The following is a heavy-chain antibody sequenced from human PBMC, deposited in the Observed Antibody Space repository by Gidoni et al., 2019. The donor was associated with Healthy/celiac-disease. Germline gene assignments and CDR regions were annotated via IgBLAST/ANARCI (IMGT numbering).Heavy chain of an antibody. V-gene: IGHV3-15*01. D-gene: IGHD3-10*01. CDR3: TCQLPLAMVQGVIPRVVYYYYYGMDV. CDR1: GFTFSNAW. Sequence: EVQLVESGGGLAKPGGSLRLSCAASGFTFSNAWMSWVRQAPGKGLEWVGRIKSKTDGGTTDYAAPVKGRFTISRDDSKNTLYLQMNSLKTEDTAVYYCTCQLPLAMVQGVIPRVVYYYYYGMDVWGQGTTVTVSS. CDR2: IKSKTDGGTT. J-gene: IGHJ6*02.